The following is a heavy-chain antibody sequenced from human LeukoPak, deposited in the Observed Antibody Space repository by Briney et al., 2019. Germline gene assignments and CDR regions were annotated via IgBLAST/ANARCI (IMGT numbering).Heavy chain of an antibody. CDR2: IYYSGST. CDR3: ARRDSSGYTYYFDY. Sequence: SETLSLTCTVSGASISSYYWSWIRQPPGKGLEWIGSIYYSGSTYYNPSLKSRVTISVDTSKNQFSLKLSSVTAADTAVYYCARRDSSGYTYYFDYWGQGTLVTVSS. V-gene: IGHV4-39*01. D-gene: IGHD3-22*01. J-gene: IGHJ4*02. CDR1: GASISSYY.